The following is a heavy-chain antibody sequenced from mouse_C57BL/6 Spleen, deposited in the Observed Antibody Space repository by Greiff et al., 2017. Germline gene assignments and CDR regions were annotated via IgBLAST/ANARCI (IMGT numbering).Heavy chain of an antibody. V-gene: IGHV1-81*01. Sequence: QVQLQQSGAELARPGASVKLSCKASGYTFTSYGISWVKQRTGQGLEWIGEIYPRSGNTYYNEKFKGKVTLAADKSASTADLELRCLTSEDSAVYFCARSETGMGGYWGQGTTLTVSS. J-gene: IGHJ2*01. D-gene: IGHD4-1*01. CDR1: GYTFTSYG. CDR2: IYPRSGNT. CDR3: ARSETGMGGY.